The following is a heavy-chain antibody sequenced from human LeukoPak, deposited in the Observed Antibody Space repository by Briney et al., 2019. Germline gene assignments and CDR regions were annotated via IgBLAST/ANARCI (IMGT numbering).Heavy chain of an antibody. J-gene: IGHJ5*02. CDR1: GYTFTTYD. CDR2: MNPNSGNT. Sequence: ASVKVSCKASGYTFTTYDINWVRQATGQGLEWMGWMNPNSGNTGYAQKFQGRVTMTRDMSTGTVYMELSSLRSEDTAVYYCATLAAAGTSNWFDPWGQGTLVTVSS. CDR3: ATLAAAGTSNWFDP. D-gene: IGHD6-13*01. V-gene: IGHV1-8*01.